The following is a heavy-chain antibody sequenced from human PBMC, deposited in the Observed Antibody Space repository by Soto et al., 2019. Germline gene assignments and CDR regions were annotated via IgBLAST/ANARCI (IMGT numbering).Heavy chain of an antibody. V-gene: IGHV3-48*02. CDR1: GFTFSSYS. J-gene: IGHJ4*02. D-gene: IGHD5-12*01. CDR2: ISSSSSTI. CDR3: ARVKRATGDY. Sequence: GGSLRLSCAASGFTFSSYSMNWVRQAPGKGREWVSYISSSSSTIYYGDSVKARFTISRDNAKNSRYLQMNSLRDEDTAVYYCARVKRATGDYWGQGTLVTVSS.